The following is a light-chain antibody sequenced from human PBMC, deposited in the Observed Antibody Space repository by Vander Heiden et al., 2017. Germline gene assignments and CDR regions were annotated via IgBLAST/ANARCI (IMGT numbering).Light chain of an antibody. CDR1: QTISNF. CDR3: HQSYTRPPT. Sequence: DVQMTQSPSSLFASVGDRVTITCRASQTISNFLHWYQQKPGKAPQLLIFLASSLQSGVPSRFRGSGSGTELTLIISTLQPEDFATYYCHQSYTRPPTFGQGTKVEMK. CDR2: LAS. J-gene: IGKJ1*01. V-gene: IGKV1-39*01.